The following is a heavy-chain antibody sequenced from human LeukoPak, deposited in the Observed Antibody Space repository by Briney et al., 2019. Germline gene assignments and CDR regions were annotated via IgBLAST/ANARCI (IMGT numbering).Heavy chain of an antibody. V-gene: IGHV3-30-3*01. D-gene: IGHD1-26*01. Sequence: PGGSLRLSCAASGFTFSNYAMHWVRQAPGRGLEWVAVITHDGNSKYYADSVKGRFTIPKDNSMNTLYLQMNSLRAEDTAVYYCAKDLSGSFTLDYWGQGTLVTVSS. CDR1: GFTFSNYA. J-gene: IGHJ4*02. CDR3: AKDLSGSFTLDY. CDR2: ITHDGNSK.